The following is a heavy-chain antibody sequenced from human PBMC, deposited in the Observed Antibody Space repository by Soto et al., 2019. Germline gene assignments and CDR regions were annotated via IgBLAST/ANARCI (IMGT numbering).Heavy chain of an antibody. D-gene: IGHD6-13*01. V-gene: IGHV1-69*02. CDR2: IIPILGIA. Sequence: QVQLVQSGAEVKKPGSSVKVSCKASGGTFSSYTISWVRQAPGQGLEWMGRIIPILGIANYAQKFQGRVPITADKSTGTAYMELSSLRCEDTAVYYCARGEDISSWTYDDFDIWGQGTMVTVSS. J-gene: IGHJ3*02. CDR3: ARGEDISSWTYDDFDI. CDR1: GGTFSSYT.